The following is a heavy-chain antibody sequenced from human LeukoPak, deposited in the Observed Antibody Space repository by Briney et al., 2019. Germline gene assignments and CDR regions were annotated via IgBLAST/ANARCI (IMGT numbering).Heavy chain of an antibody. CDR3: ARGVPVDF. CDR2: IYTSGST. CDR1: GGSISSYY. Sequence: PSETLSLTCTVSGGSISSYYWSWIRQPPGKGLEWIGYIYTSGSTNYNPSLKSRLSMSLDTSMNQVSLRLSSVTAADTAVYYCARGVPVDFRGQGTLVTVSS. J-gene: IGHJ4*02. V-gene: IGHV4-4*09.